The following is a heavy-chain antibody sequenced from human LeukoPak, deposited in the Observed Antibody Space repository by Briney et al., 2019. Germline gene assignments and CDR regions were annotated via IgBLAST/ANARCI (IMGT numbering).Heavy chain of an antibody. V-gene: IGHV3-53*01. CDR2: IYSGGST. J-gene: IGHJ4*02. D-gene: IGHD3-22*01. CDR1: GFTVSSNY. Sequence: GGSLRLSCAASGFTVSSNYMSWIRQAPGKGLEWVSVIYSGGSTYYADSVKGRFTISRDNSKNTLYLQMNSLRAEDTAVCYCARDRGATMIVVVNFDYWGQGTLVTVSS. CDR3: ARDRGATMIVVVNFDY.